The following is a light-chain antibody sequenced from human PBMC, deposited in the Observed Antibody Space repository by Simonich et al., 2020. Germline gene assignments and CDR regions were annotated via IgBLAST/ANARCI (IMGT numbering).Light chain of an antibody. J-gene: IGKJ2*01. CDR1: QSLLHSDGKTY. CDR2: EVS. Sequence: DIVMTQTPLSLSVTSGQPAYISCKSSQSLLHSDGKTYLYWYLQKPGQSPPLLIYEVSNRVSGVPDRFSGSGSGTDFTLKISRVEAEDVGVYYCMQSIQLPLYTFGQGTKLEIK. CDR3: MQSIQLPLYT. V-gene: IGKV2D-29*02.